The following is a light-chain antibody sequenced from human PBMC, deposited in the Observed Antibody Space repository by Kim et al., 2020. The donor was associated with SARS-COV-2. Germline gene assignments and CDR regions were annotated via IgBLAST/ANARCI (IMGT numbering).Light chain of an antibody. V-gene: IGLV4-69*01. Sequence: ASVKLTCTLSSGHSSYAIAWHQQQPEKGPRCLMKVNSDGSHSRGTGIPDRFSGSSSGAERYLTISSLQSEDEADYYCQTWGTGIHVFGGGTKLTVL. J-gene: IGLJ3*02. CDR3: QTWGTGIHV. CDR1: SGHSSYA. CDR2: VNSDGSH.